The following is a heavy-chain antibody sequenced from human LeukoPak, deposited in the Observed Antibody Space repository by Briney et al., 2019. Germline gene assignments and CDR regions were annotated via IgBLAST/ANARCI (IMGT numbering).Heavy chain of an antibody. J-gene: IGHJ3*02. CDR1: GYTFTNYD. Sequence: VASVKVSCKASGYTFTNYDFNWVRQATGQGLEWMGWMNPKSGNTGYAQKFQGRVTMTRDTSTNTAYMDLSSLTSDDTAVYYCXRXSRXSGWYLGXFXIWGQGTXVTVS. D-gene: IGHD6-19*01. V-gene: IGHV1-8*01. CDR3: XRXSRXSGWYLGXFXI. CDR2: MNPKSGNT.